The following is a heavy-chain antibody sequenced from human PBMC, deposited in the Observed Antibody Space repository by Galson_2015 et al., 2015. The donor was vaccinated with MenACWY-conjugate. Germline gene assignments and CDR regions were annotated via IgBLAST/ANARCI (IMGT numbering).Heavy chain of an antibody. CDR2: IWFDGSKT. V-gene: IGHV3-33*01. D-gene: IGHD1-26*01. CDR3: ARINSDYAVDI. J-gene: IGHJ3*02. Sequence: SLRLSCAASGFTFSRYGMHWVRQAPGRGLEWVATIWFDGSKTYYTEYVKGRFTISRDNSKNTLYLEMNSLRAEDTAVYYCARINSDYAVDIWGQGTVVTVSS. CDR1: GFTFSRYG.